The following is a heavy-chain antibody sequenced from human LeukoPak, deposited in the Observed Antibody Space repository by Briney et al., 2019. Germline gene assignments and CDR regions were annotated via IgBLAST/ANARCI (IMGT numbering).Heavy chain of an antibody. CDR3: ARGYPTYYYDSDDAFDI. CDR2: ISGSGGST. J-gene: IGHJ3*02. CDR1: GFTFSSYA. V-gene: IGHV3-23*01. D-gene: IGHD3-22*01. Sequence: GGSLRLSCAASGFTFSSYAMSWVRQAPGKGLEWVSAISGSGGSTYYADSVKGRFTISRDNSKNTLYLQMNSLRAEDTAVYYCARGYPTYYYDSDDAFDIWGQGTMVTVSS.